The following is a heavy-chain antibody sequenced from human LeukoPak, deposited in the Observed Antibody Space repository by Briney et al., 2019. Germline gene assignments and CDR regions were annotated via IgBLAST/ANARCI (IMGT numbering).Heavy chain of an antibody. CDR3: ARELVGASNCFDP. Sequence: SETLSLTCAVYGGSFSGYYWSWIRQPPGKGLEWIGEINHSGSTNYNPSLKSRVTISVDTSKNQFSLKLSSVTAADTAVYYCARELVGASNCFDPWAREPWSPSPQ. CDR2: INHSGST. D-gene: IGHD1-26*01. CDR1: GGSFSGYY. V-gene: IGHV4-34*01. J-gene: IGHJ5*02.